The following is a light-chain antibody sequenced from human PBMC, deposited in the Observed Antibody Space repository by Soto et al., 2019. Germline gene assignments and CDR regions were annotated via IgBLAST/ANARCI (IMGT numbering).Light chain of an antibody. CDR2: DIS. CDR3: QHRRT. J-gene: IGKJ3*01. V-gene: IGKV3-11*01. CDR1: QSVSNS. Sequence: EVVLTQSPDTLSLSPGERATLSCRASQSVSNSLAWYKHIPGQAPRLLIYDISNRATGVPHRFSGSGSGTDFTLPIRSRESEDVAVYYCQHRRTFGAGTTVHLK.